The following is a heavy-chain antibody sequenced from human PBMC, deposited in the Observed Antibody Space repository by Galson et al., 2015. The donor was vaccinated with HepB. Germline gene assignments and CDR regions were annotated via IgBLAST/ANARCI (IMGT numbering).Heavy chain of an antibody. V-gene: IGHV3-48*02. Sequence: SLRLSCAASGFPFSSYTMNWARQAPGKGPERLSYTGVTGTIYYADSVKGRFTISRDNARNSLYLQMNSLRDEDTAVYYCVRDYYHSGGFYRYAFDIWGQGTMLTVSS. J-gene: IGHJ3*02. CDR3: VRDYYHSGGFYRYAFDI. CDR1: GFPFSSYT. D-gene: IGHD3-22*01. CDR2: TGVTGTI.